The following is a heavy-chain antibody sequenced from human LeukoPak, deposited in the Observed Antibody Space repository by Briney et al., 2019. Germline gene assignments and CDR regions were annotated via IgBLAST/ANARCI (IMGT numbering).Heavy chain of an antibody. D-gene: IGHD3-9*01. J-gene: IGHJ5*02. CDR3: ARGGKNYDKSLGPFDP. CDR1: GFTFNRHG. Sequence: GGSLRLSCAASGFTFNRHGMSWVRQAPGKGLEWVSGIDVSGRMTYYADSVKGRFTISRDNSKNMVYLQMNSLRAGDMAVYYCARGGKNYDKSLGPFDPWGQGALVTVSS. V-gene: IGHV3-23*01. CDR2: IDVSGRMT.